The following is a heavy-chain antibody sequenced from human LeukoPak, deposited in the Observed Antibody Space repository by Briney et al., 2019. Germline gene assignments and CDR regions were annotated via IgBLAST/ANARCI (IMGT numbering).Heavy chain of an antibody. CDR2: IYYSGST. J-gene: IGHJ6*03. D-gene: IGHD2-15*01. CDR1: GGSISSYY. CDR3: ARAGYLYYYYMDV. Sequence: SETLSLTCTVSGGSISSYYWSWIRQPPGKGLEWIGYIYYSGSTNYNPSLKSRVTISVDTSKNQFPLKLSSVTAADTAVYYCARAGYLYYYYMDVWGKGTTVTVSS. V-gene: IGHV4-59*01.